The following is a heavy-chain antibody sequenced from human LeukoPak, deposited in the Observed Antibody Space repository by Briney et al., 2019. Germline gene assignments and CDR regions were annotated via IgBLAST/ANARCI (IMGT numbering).Heavy chain of an antibody. CDR1: RYTFTSYY. V-gene: IGHV1-46*01. CDR3: AREEQWLVHDY. Sequence: ASVKVSCKASRYTFTSYYMHWVRQAPGQGLEWMGIINPSGGSTSYAQKFQGRVTMTRDTSTSTVYMELSSLRSEDTAVYYCAREEQWLVHDYWGQGTLVTVSS. CDR2: INPSGGST. D-gene: IGHD6-19*01. J-gene: IGHJ4*02.